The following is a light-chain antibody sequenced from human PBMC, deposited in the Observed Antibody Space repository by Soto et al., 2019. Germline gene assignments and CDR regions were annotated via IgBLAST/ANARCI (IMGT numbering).Light chain of an antibody. CDR2: DVS. V-gene: IGKV1-5*01. Sequence: DIQMTQPPSTLSASVGDRVTITCRASQSISGWLAWYQQRPGKAPNLLIFDVSSLESGVPSRFSGSGYGTEFTLTISSLQPDDFATYYCQHYDSYPITFGQGTRLEIK. CDR3: QHYDSYPIT. J-gene: IGKJ5*01. CDR1: QSISGW.